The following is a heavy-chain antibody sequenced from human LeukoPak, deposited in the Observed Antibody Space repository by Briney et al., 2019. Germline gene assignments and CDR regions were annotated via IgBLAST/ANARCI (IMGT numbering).Heavy chain of an antibody. J-gene: IGHJ4*02. Sequence: PSETLSLNCNVSGGSISSYYWSWIRQPPGKGLEWIGEINHSGSTNYNPSLKSRVTISVDTSKNQFSLKLSSVTAADTAVYYCARRPATAFDYWGQGTLVTVSS. CDR3: ARRPATAFDY. V-gene: IGHV4-34*01. CDR1: GGSISSYY. D-gene: IGHD2-21*02. CDR2: INHSGST.